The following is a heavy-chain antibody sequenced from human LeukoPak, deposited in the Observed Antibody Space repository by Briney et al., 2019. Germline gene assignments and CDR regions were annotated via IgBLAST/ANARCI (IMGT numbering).Heavy chain of an antibody. CDR3: AKDFHCTNGVCYPNAFDI. CDR2: INPDSGGT. CDR1: GYTFTGYY. D-gene: IGHD2-8*01. V-gene: IGHV1-2*02. J-gene: IGHJ3*02. Sequence: GASVKVSCKASGYTFTGYYMHWVRQAPGQGLEWMGWINPDSGGTNYAQKFQGRVTMTRDTSISTAYMELSRLRSDDTAVYYCAKDFHCTNGVCYPNAFDIWGQGTMVTVSS.